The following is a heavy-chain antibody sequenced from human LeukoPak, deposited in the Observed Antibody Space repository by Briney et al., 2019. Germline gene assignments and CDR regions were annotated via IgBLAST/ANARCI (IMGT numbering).Heavy chain of an antibody. CDR3: AKGMYDGNAYYYFDS. D-gene: IGHD3-22*01. V-gene: IGHV3-23*01. CDR1: GFTFSSYA. J-gene: IGHJ4*02. CDR2: MSGSGTTT. Sequence: GGSLRLSCAGSGFTFSSYAMSWVRQAPGKGLEWVSVMSGSGTTTYYADSVKGRFTISRDYSKSTLYLQMNSLRAEDTAVYYCAKGMYDGNAYYYFDSWGQGTLVTVSS.